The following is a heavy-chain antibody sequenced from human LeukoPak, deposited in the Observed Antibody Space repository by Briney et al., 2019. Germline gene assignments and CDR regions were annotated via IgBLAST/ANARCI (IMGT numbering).Heavy chain of an antibody. J-gene: IGHJ4*02. V-gene: IGHV3-23*01. CDR3: AKEMESSTWYIDY. D-gene: IGHD6-13*01. CDR1: GFTFSSYA. CDR2: ISASGGSR. Sequence: GGSLRLSCAASGFTFSSYAMNWVRQAPGKGLEWVSAISASGGSRFYTDSVKGRFTISRDNSKNTLFLLMNSLRVEDTAVYYCAKEMESSTWYIDYWGQGTLVSVSS.